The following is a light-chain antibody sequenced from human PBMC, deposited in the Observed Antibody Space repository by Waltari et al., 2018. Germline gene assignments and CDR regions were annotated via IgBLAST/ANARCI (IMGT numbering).Light chain of an antibody. J-gene: IGKJ4*01. CDR2: GTF. Sequence: EIVLTQSPGTLSLSPGEGATLPCRTSQTIMTTYLAWYQQKPGQAPTLLIYGTFSRATGIPDRFTGSGSGTDFSLTISSLEPEDFATYYCQQYDISPLTFGGGTKVEIK. V-gene: IGKV3-20*01. CDR3: QQYDISPLT. CDR1: QTIMTTY.